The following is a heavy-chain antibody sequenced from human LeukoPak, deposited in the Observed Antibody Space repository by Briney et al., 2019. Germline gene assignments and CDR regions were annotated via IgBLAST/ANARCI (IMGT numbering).Heavy chain of an antibody. J-gene: IGHJ5*02. Sequence: GRSLRLSCVASGFTFCTYGMHWVRQAPGKGLDWVAAISYDGSDKYYADSVKGRFTISRDNAKNSLYLQMNSLRAEDTAVYYCASDFPMVRAAPTPGWFDPWGQGTLVTVSS. CDR1: GFTFCTYG. CDR2: ISYDGSDK. D-gene: IGHD3-10*01. CDR3: ASDFPMVRAAPTPGWFDP. V-gene: IGHV3-30*03.